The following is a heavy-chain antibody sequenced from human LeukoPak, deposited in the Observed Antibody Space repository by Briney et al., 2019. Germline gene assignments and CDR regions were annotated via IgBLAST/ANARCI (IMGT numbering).Heavy chain of an antibody. J-gene: IGHJ4*02. D-gene: IGHD6-13*01. V-gene: IGHV1-46*01. CDR1: GYTFTIYY. CDR3: ARDLPGIAAAGTGEFDY. Sequence: ASVTVSCTASGYTFTIYYMHWVRQAPGQGLEWMGILNPSGGSTSYAQKFQGRVTMTRDTSTSTVYMELSSLRSEDTAVYYCARDLPGIAAAGTGEFDYWGQGTLVTVSS. CDR2: LNPSGGST.